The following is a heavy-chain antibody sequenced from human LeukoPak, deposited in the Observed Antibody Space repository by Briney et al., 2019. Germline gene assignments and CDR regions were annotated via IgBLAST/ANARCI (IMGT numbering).Heavy chain of an antibody. V-gene: IGHV1-2*06. CDR3: TRDRGTTYASDV. Sequence: ASVKVSCKTSGYTFIDYYMHWVRQAPGQGLEWMGRINPNSGDTNLAQSFQDRVTMTRDTSISTACMELRGLRSDDTAAYYCTRDRGTTYASDVWGQGTMVTVSS. J-gene: IGHJ3*01. CDR1: GYTFIDYY. D-gene: IGHD4-17*01. CDR2: INPNSGDT.